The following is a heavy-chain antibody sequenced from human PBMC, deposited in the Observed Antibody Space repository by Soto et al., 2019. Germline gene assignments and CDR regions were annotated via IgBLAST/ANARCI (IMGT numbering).Heavy chain of an antibody. CDR2: IYYSGST. J-gene: IGHJ3*02. D-gene: IGHD4-17*01. CDR3: ARPIGPRLRGAFDI. V-gene: IGHV4-59*01. Sequence: SETLSLTCTVSGGSISSYYWSWIRQPPGKGLEWIGYIYYSGSTNYNPSLKSRVTISVDTSKNQFSLKLSSVTAADTAVYYCARPIGPRLRGAFDIWGQGTMVTVS. CDR1: GGSISSYY.